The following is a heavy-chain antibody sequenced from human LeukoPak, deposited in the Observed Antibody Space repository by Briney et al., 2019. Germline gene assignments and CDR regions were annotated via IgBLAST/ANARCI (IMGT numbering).Heavy chain of an antibody. CDR2: VYYTGST. CDR1: GGSISSSDYS. D-gene: IGHD3-10*01. CDR3: ARYGITIVRGGKYYFDS. V-gene: IGHV4-39*07. Sequence: SETLSLTCTVSGGSISSSDYSWGWIRQPPGKGLEWIGNVYYTGSTYYNPSLKSRVTISVYTSKNQFSLRLSSVTAADTAVYYCARYGITIVRGGKYYFDSWGQGTLVTVSS. J-gene: IGHJ4*02.